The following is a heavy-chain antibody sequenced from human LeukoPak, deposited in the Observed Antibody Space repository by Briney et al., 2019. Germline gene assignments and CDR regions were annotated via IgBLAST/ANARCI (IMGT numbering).Heavy chain of an antibody. Sequence: PSEXXXLTCTGSGYSISSGYYWGWIRQPPGEGLEWIGRIYHSGSTYYKTSVKSRITITGDKSKKQLYMKMGTVSAADTAVYYCAREPSSLVGIFGVVMAPYMDVWGKGTTVTVSS. J-gene: IGHJ6*03. CDR2: IYHSGST. CDR3: AREPSSLVGIFGVVMAPYMDV. CDR1: GYSISSGYY. D-gene: IGHD3-3*01. V-gene: IGHV4-38-2*02.